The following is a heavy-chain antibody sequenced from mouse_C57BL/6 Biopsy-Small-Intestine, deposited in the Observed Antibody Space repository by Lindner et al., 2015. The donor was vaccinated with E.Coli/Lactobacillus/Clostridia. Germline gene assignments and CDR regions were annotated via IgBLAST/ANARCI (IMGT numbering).Heavy chain of an antibody. J-gene: IGHJ1*03. V-gene: IGHV5-17*01. D-gene: IGHD2-13*01. CDR3: ARRDYDGSFDV. CDR2: ISSGSDII. CDR1: GFTFSDFG. Sequence: VQLQESGGGLVKPGGSLKLSCAASGFTFSDFGMHWVRQAPEKGLEWVAYISSGSDIIYHADTVKGRSTISRDNAKNTLFLQMTSLRSEDTAMYYCARRDYDGSFDVWGTGTTVTVSS.